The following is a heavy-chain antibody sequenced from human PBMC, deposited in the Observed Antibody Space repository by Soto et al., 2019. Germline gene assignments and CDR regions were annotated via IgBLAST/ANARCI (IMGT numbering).Heavy chain of an antibody. Sequence: PSETLSLTCPVSGGSISSYYWSWIRQPPGKGLEWIGYIYYSGSTNYNPSLKSRVTISVDTSKNQFSLKLSSVTAADTAVYYCARDRYDFWSGYPPSDSPPHYYYYYGMDVWGQGTTVTVSS. CDR3: ARDRYDFWSGYPPSDSPPHYYYYYGMDV. D-gene: IGHD3-3*01. V-gene: IGHV4-59*01. CDR2: IYYSGST. CDR1: GGSISSYY. J-gene: IGHJ6*02.